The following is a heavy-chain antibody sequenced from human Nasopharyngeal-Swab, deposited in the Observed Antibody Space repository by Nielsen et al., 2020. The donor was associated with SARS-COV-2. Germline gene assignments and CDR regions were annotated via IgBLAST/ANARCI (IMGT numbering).Heavy chain of an antibody. Sequence: KVSCKGSGYTFTSYWNGWVRQMPGKGLEWMGNNYPGDSETIYSPSLQGQVTFSADKSISTAYLHWSSLKAPDSALYYCSRRTGWERSFDSWGQGTLVTVSS. CDR1: GYTFTSYW. CDR2: NYPGDSET. D-gene: IGHD6-19*01. J-gene: IGHJ4*02. V-gene: IGHV5-51*01. CDR3: SRRTGWERSFDS.